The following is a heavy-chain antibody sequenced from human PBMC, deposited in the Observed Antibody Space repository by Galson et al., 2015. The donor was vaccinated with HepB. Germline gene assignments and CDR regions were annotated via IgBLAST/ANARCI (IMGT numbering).Heavy chain of an antibody. J-gene: IGHJ4*02. D-gene: IGHD6-19*01. CDR3: ARDGSGWYIPHFDY. CDR2: INHSGSA. CDR1: DGPFIGYY. Sequence: LSLTCSVYDGPFIGYYWSWIRQPPGKGLEWIGEINHSGSANYSPSLKSRVTISIDTSKNQFSLKLNSVTAADTAVYYCARDGSGWYIPHFDYWGQGSLVTVSS. V-gene: IGHV4-34*01.